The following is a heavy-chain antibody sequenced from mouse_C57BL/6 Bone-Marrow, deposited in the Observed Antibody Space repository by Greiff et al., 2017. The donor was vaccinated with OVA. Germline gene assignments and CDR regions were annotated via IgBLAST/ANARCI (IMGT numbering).Heavy chain of an antibody. J-gene: IGHJ2*01. CDR3: ASFDY. CDR1: GYTFTSYW. CDR2: IDPSDSYT. Sequence: QVQLQQPGAELVRPGTSVKLSCKASGYTFTSYWMHWVKQRPGQSLEWIGVIDPSDSYTNYNQKFKGKATLTVDTSSSTAYMQLSSLTSEDSAVYYCASFDYWGQGTTLTVSS. V-gene: IGHV1-59*01.